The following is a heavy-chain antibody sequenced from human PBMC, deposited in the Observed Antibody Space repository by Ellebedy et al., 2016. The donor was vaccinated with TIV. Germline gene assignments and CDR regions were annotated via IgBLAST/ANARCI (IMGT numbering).Heavy chain of an antibody. J-gene: IGHJ4*02. CDR2: ISASGKTS. Sequence: PGGSLRLSCVASGFNFSAYAMTWVRQAPGQGLEWVSVISASGKTSYYADSVRGRFTTVRDSSENVLYLQMTSLRPEDTAVYYCAKDRSSLVAGAGILDSWGQGTLVTVSS. D-gene: IGHD6-19*01. CDR1: GFNFSAYA. CDR3: AKDRSSLVAGAGILDS. V-gene: IGHV3-23*01.